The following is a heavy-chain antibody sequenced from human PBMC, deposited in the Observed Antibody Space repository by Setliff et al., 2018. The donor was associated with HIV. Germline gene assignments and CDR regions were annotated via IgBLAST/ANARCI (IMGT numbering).Heavy chain of an antibody. CDR3: VRVGPWYYARSGYLASWDY. Sequence: GASVKVSCKASGCTFNHYALSWVLQAPGQRPEWMGGTNPQSDIANYAQRFQGRVTITADHSTTTTYMELTSLRADDTAVYYCVRVGPWYYARSGYLASWDYWGQGTLVTVSS. CDR1: GCTFNHYA. J-gene: IGHJ4*02. CDR2: TNPQSDIA. V-gene: IGHV1-69*10. D-gene: IGHD3-22*01.